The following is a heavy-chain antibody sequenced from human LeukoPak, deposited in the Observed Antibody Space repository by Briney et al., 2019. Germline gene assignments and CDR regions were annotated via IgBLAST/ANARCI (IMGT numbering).Heavy chain of an antibody. CDR3: ARVIPLYYFDY. D-gene: IGHD3-16*02. CDR2: INSDGSST. J-gene: IGHJ4*02. V-gene: IGHV3-74*01. CDR1: GFTFSSYW. Sequence: PGGSLRLSCAASGFTFSSYWMHWVRQAPGKGLVWVSRINSDGSSTSYADSVKGRFTISRDNAKNTLYLQMNSLRAEDTAVYYCARVIPLYYFDYWGQGTLVTVSS.